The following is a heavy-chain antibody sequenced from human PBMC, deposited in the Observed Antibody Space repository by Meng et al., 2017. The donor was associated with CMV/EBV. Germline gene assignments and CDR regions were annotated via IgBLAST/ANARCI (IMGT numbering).Heavy chain of an antibody. Sequence: SVKVSCKASGGTFSSYAISWVRQAPGQGLEWMGGIIPIFGTANYAQKFQGRVTITTDESTSTAYMGLSSLRSEDTAVYCCARVGYSSSPQWLTSNDQYYFDYWGQGTLVTVSS. V-gene: IGHV1-69*05. CDR3: ARVGYSSSPQWLTSNDQYYFDY. CDR1: GGTFSSYA. J-gene: IGHJ4*02. D-gene: IGHD6-13*01. CDR2: IIPIFGTA.